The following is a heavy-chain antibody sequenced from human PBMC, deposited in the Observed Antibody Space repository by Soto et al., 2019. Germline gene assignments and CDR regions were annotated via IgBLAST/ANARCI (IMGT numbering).Heavy chain of an antibody. D-gene: IGHD4-17*01. CDR3: ARFYGGNYFDY. V-gene: IGHV4-34*01. CDR1: GGSFSGYY. CDR2: INHSGST. J-gene: IGHJ4*02. Sequence: QVQLQQWGAGLLKPSETLSLTCAVYGGSFSGYYWSWIRQPPGKGLEWIGEINHSGSTNYNPSLKSRVTISVDTSKNQFSLKLSSVTAAXXXXXXXARFYGGNYFDYWGQGTLVTVSS.